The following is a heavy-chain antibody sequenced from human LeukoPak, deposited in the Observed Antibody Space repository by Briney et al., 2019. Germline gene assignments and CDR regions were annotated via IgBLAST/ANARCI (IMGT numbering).Heavy chain of an antibody. CDR1: GFTFNDYA. J-gene: IGHJ4*02. Sequence: GGSLRLSCAASGFTFNDYAMHWVRQAPGKGLEWVSLISGYGGSTYYADSVKGRFTISRDNSKNSLYLQVHSLRTEDTALYYCAKETRYSSSWRPFDYWGQGTLVSVSS. CDR3: AKETRYSSSWRPFDY. V-gene: IGHV3-43*02. D-gene: IGHD6-13*01. CDR2: ISGYGGST.